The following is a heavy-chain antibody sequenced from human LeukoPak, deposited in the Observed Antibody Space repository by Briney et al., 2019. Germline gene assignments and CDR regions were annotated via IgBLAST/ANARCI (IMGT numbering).Heavy chain of an antibody. V-gene: IGHV1-69*13. D-gene: IGHD6-6*01. CDR1: GGTFSSYA. J-gene: IGHJ6*03. CDR2: IIPIFGTA. Sequence: SVKVSCKASGGTFSSYAISWVRQAPGQGLEWMGGIIPIFGTANYAQKFQGRVTITADESTSTAYMELSSLRPEDTAVYYCARAQDSSSYYYYYMDVWGKGTTVTVSS. CDR3: ARAQDSSSYYYYYMDV.